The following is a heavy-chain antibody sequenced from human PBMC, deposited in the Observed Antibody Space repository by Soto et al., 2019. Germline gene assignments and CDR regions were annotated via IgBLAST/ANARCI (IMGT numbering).Heavy chain of an antibody. Sequence: GASVKVSCKAFGGTFSSYTISWVRQAPGQGLEWMGRIIPILGIANYAQKFQGRVTITADKSTSTAYMELSSLRSEDTAVYYCASSFSHCSSTSCYRRPFDDWRQGPLGTVSS. CDR2: IIPILGIA. CDR1: GGTFSSYT. D-gene: IGHD2-2*01. V-gene: IGHV1-69*02. CDR3: ASSFSHCSSTSCYRRPFDD. J-gene: IGHJ4*02.